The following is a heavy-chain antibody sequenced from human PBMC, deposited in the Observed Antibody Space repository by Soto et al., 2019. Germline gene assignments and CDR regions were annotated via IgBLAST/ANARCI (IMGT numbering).Heavy chain of an antibody. D-gene: IGHD1-26*01. CDR2: ISAYNGNT. CDR1: GYTFTSYG. Sequence: ASVKVSCKASGYTFTSYGISWVRQAPGQGLEWMGWISAYNGNTNYAQKLQGRVTMTTDTSTSTAYMELRSLRSDDTAVYYCARGSLRDSRIVGATTKRSFDYWGQGTLVTVSS. CDR3: ARGSLRDSRIVGATTKRSFDY. V-gene: IGHV1-18*04. J-gene: IGHJ4*02.